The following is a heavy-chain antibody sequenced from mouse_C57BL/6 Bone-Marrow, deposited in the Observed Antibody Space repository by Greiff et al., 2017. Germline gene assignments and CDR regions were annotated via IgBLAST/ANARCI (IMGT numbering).Heavy chain of an antibody. CDR3: ARSRITTVVDYFDY. D-gene: IGHD1-1*01. Sequence: QVQLQQPGAELVKPGASVKLSCKASGYTFTSYWMHWVKQRPGRGLEWIGRIDPNSGGTKYNEKFKSKATLTVDTPSSTAYMKLSSLTSEDSAVYYCARSRITTVVDYFDYWGQGTTLTVSS. CDR1: GYTFTSYW. CDR2: IDPNSGGT. V-gene: IGHV1-72*01. J-gene: IGHJ2*01.